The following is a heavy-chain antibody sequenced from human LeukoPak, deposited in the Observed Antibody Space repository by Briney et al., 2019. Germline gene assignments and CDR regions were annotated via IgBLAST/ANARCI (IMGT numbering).Heavy chain of an antibody. V-gene: IGHV4-30-2*01. CDR2: IYHSGST. CDR3: TRARGVSSSYDYYYYYMDV. Sequence: SQTLSLTCTVSGGSISSGGYYWSWIRQPPGKGLEWIGYIYHSGSTYYNPSLKSRVTISVDRSKNQFSLKLSSVTAADTAVYYCTRARGVSSSYDYYYYYMDVWGKGTTVTVSS. D-gene: IGHD6-6*01. CDR1: GGSISSGGYY. J-gene: IGHJ6*03.